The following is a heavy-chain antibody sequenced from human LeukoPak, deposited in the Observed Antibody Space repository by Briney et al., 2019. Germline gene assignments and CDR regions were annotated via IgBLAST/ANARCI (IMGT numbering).Heavy chain of an antibody. D-gene: IGHD5-24*01. CDR3: ATQGYNNQTMDV. CDR1: GDSIRTTRY. CDR2: VYFSGST. Sequence: ASETLSLTCTVSGDSIRTTRYWGWIRQPPGKRLEWIGAVYFSGSTYYNPSLKSRVIISVDTSKNQFSLKLTSVTAADTAVYYCATQGYNNQTMDVWGQGTTVTVSS. J-gene: IGHJ6*02. V-gene: IGHV4-39*01.